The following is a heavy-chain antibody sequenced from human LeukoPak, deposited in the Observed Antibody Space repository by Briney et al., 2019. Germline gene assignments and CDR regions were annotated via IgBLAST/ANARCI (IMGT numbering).Heavy chain of an antibody. CDR2: ISYDGSNK. CDR1: GFTFSSYA. V-gene: IGHV3-30*04. CDR3: ARDRSYYDSSGSFDY. Sequence: GGSLRLSCAASGFTFSSYAMHWVRQAPGKGLEWVAVISYDGSNKYYADSVKGRFTISRDNSKNTLYLQMNSLRAEDTAVYYCARDRSYYDSSGSFDYWGQGTLVTVSS. J-gene: IGHJ4*02. D-gene: IGHD3-22*01.